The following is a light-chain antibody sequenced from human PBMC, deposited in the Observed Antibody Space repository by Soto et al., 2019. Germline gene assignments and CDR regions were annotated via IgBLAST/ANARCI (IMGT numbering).Light chain of an antibody. V-gene: IGKV3-20*01. Sequence: DIVLTQSPGTLSLSAGERATLSCRASQSVSSNYLAWYQQKPGQPPRLLIYGASSRATGIPDRFSGSGSGTDFTLTITGLELEESAVYYCQQSDRFPYTLGHGTKLEIK. CDR3: QQSDRFPYT. J-gene: IGKJ2*01. CDR1: QSVSSNY. CDR2: GAS.